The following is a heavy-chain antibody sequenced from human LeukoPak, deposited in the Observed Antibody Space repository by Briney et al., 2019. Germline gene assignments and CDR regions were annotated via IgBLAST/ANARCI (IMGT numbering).Heavy chain of an antibody. CDR2: MNPNSGNT. CDR3: AVTYCGGDCYLPEYFQH. D-gene: IGHD2-21*02. V-gene: IGHV1-8*01. J-gene: IGHJ1*01. CDR1: GYTFTSYD. Sequence: ASVKVSCKASGYTFTSYDINWVRQATGQGLEWMGWMNPNSGNTGYAQKFQGRVTMTRNTSISTAYMELSSLRSEDTAVYYCAVTYCGGDCYLPEYFQHWGQGTLVTVSS.